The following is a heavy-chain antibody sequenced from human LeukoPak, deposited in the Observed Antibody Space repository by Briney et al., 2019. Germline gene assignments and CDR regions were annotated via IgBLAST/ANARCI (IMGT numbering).Heavy chain of an antibody. CDR2: ISSSGSTI. J-gene: IGHJ4*02. D-gene: IGHD6-19*01. Sequence: GGSLRLSCAASGFTFSDYYMSWIRQAPGKGLEWVSYISSSGSTIYYADSVKGRFTISRDNAKNSLYLQMSSLRVEDTAVYYCAREWGRIAVAGGPGYWGQGALVTVSS. V-gene: IGHV3-11*04. CDR3: AREWGRIAVAGGPGY. CDR1: GFTFSDYY.